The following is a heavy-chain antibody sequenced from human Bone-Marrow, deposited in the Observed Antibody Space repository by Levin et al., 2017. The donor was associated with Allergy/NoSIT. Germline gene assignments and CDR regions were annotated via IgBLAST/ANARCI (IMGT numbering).Heavy chain of an antibody. Sequence: SETLSLTCNVSGVSINNYFWTWIRQPPGKGLEWIGYIHSTATTSYNPSLKSRVTMSIDTSKNQIALKLSSVTAADTAVYYCARARDWESSGWYGTKDYAMDVWGQGTTVTVSS. CDR3: ARARDWESSGWYGTKDYAMDV. J-gene: IGHJ6*02. D-gene: IGHD6-19*01. V-gene: IGHV4-59*01. CDR1: GVSINNYF. CDR2: IHSTATT.